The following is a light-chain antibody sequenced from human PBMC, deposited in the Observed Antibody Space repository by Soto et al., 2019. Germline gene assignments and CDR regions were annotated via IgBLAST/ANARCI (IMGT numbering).Light chain of an antibody. Sequence: QSVLTQPRSVSGSPGQSVTISCTGTSSDVGAYNYVSWYQQYPGTAPKVVIYEVSERPSGVPHRFSGSKSGNTASLIISGLQAEDEADYYCCSYAGSYTHVVFGGGTKLTVL. V-gene: IGLV2-11*01. CDR2: EVS. CDR1: SSDVGAYNY. CDR3: CSYAGSYTHVV. J-gene: IGLJ2*01.